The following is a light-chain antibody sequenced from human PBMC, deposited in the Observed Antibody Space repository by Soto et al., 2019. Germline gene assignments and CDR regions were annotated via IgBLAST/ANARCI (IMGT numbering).Light chain of an antibody. Sequence: EIVLKQSPAYLSLTPGERVTLSFRASQSITSYLAWYQKKPGQTPRLLIYDAVNRATGVPDRFSGGGSGTDFTITISSLEAEDSAVYYGQQGSNWPPEFTFGQGTRVEIK. CDR1: QSITSY. J-gene: IGKJ2*01. CDR2: DAV. V-gene: IGKV3-11*01. CDR3: QQGSNWPPEFT.